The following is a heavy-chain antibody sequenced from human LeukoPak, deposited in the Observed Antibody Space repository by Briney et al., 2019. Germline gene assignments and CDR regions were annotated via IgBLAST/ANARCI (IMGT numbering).Heavy chain of an antibody. Sequence: SETLSLTCAVYGGSFSVYYWGWIRQPLGKGLEWIGTVYLSGSTYYNPSLKSRVTISVDTSKNQFSLKLSSVTAADTAVYYCARVATGDAFDIWGQGTMVTVSS. V-gene: IGHV4-38-2*01. J-gene: IGHJ3*02. CDR3: ARVATGDAFDI. D-gene: IGHD1-26*01. CDR2: VYLSGST. CDR1: GGSFSVYY.